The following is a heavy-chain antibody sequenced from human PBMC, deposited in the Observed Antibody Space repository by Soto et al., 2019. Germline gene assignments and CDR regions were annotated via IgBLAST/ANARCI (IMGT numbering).Heavy chain of an antibody. CDR3: AKDGILRLLDTAMVLSPDY. CDR2: ISGSGGST. CDR1: GFTFSSYA. J-gene: IGHJ4*02. V-gene: IGHV3-23*01. D-gene: IGHD5-18*01. Sequence: GGSLRLSCAASGFTFSSYAMSWVRQAPGKGLEWVSAISGSGGSTYYADSVKGRFTIPRDNSKNTLYLQMNSLRAEDTAVYYCAKDGILRLLDTAMVLSPDYWGQGTLVTVSS.